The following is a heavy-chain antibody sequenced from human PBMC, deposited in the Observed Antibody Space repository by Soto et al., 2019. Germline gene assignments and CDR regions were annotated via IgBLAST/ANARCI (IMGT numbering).Heavy chain of an antibody. CDR2: ISWNSGSI. J-gene: IGHJ6*02. CDR3: AKGDSSSHYYGMDV. D-gene: IGHD6-6*01. CDR1: GFTFDDYA. Sequence: VPLVESGGGLVQPGRSLRLSCAASGFTFDDYAMHWVRQAPGKGLEWVSGISWNSGSIGYADSVKGRFTISRDNAKNSLYLQMNSLRAEDTALYYCAKGDSSSHYYGMDVWGQGTTVTVSS. V-gene: IGHV3-9*01.